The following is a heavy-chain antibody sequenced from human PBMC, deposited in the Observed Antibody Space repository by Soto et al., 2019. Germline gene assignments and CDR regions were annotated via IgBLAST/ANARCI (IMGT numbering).Heavy chain of an antibody. CDR2: ISYDGSNK. CDR1: GFTFSSYA. Sequence: QVQLVESGGGVVQPGRSLRLSCAASGFTFSSYAMHWVRQAPGKGLEWVAVISYDGSNKYYADSVKGRFTISRDNSKNTLYLQMNSLRAEDTAVYYCARDDSSRLGAFDYWGQGTLVTVSS. V-gene: IGHV3-30-3*01. D-gene: IGHD3-22*01. CDR3: ARDDSSRLGAFDY. J-gene: IGHJ4*02.